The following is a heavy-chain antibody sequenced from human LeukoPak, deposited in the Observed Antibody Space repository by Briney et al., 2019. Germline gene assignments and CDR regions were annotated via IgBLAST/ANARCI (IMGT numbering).Heavy chain of an antibody. D-gene: IGHD2-15*01. CDR3: ARLYCSGGSCYFDY. CDR1: GGSISSYY. CDR2: IYYSGST. V-gene: IGHV4-59*08. Sequence: SETLSLTCTVSGGSISSYYWSWIRQPPGKGLEWIGYIYYSGSTNYNPSLKSRVTISVDTSKNQFSLKLSSVTAVDTAVYYCARLYCSGGSCYFDYWGQGTLVTVSS. J-gene: IGHJ4*02.